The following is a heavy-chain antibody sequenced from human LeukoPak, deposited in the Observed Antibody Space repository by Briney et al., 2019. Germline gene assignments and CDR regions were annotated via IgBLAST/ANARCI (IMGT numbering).Heavy chain of an antibody. Sequence: SVKVSCKASGGTFSSYAISWVRQAPGQGLEWMGRIIPILGIANYAQKFQGRVTITADKSTSTAYMELSSLRSEDTAVYYCARAVGGDDYFDYWGQGTLVTVSS. CDR2: IIPILGIA. CDR1: GGTFSSYA. D-gene: IGHD2-21*01. CDR3: ARAVGGDDYFDY. V-gene: IGHV1-69*04. J-gene: IGHJ4*02.